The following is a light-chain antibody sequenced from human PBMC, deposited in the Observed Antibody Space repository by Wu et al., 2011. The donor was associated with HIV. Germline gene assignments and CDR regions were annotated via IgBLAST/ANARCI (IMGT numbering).Light chain of an antibody. J-gene: IGKJ2*01. CDR3: QQYGTSPVT. CDR1: QSVSSSY. Sequence: EIVLTQSPGTLSLSPGERATLSCRASQSVSSSYLAWCQQKPGQAPRLLIYGASSRATGIPDRFSGSGSGTDFTLTINRLEPEDFAVYYCQQYGTSPVTFGQGTKVEV. V-gene: IGKV3-20*01. CDR2: GAS.